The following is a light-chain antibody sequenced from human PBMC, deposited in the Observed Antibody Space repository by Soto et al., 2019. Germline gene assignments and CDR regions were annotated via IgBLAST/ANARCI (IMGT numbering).Light chain of an antibody. CDR1: QSVISNY. CDR2: AAS. J-gene: IGKJ1*01. V-gene: IGKV3-20*01. Sequence: EIVLTQSPGTLSLSPGERATLSCRASQSVISNYLAWYQQRPGQAPRLLIYAASSRATGIPDRFSGSGSGTDFSLSISSLEPEDFAVYYCQQYGSSLTWTFGQGTKVEMK. CDR3: QQYGSSLTWT.